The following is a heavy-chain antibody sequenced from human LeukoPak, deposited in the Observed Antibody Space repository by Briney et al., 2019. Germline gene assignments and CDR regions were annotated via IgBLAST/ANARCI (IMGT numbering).Heavy chain of an antibody. CDR2: IRGYSGDS. J-gene: IGHJ5*02. D-gene: IGHD3-10*01. CDR1: GYAFSTYG. CDR3: ARVLSVRGVLNWFDP. V-gene: IGHV1-18*01. Sequence: ASVKVSCKASGYAFSTYGVTRVRQAPGQGLEWIGWIRGYSGDSEYAQKFQGRVTMTTDTSTSTAYMDLRSLRSDDTAVYFCARVLSVRGVLNWFDPWGQGTLVTVSS.